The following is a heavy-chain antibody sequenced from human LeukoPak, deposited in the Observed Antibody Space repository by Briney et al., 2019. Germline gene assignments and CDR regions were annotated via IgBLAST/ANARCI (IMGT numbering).Heavy chain of an antibody. CDR3: ARPLALYYYDSSGYFDSDY. CDR1: GYSISGYY. CDR2: IYYSGST. Sequence: PSETLSLTCTVAGYSISGYYWSWIRQPPGKGLEWIGYIYYSGSTYYNPSLKSRVTISVDTSKNQFSLKLSSVTAADTAVYYCARPLALYYYDSSGYFDSDYWGQGTLVTVSS. D-gene: IGHD3-22*01. J-gene: IGHJ4*02. V-gene: IGHV4-59*12.